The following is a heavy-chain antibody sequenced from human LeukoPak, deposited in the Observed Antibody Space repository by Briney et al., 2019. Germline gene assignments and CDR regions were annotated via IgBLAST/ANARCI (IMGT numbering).Heavy chain of an antibody. CDR2: INPNRGGT. V-gene: IGHV1-2*02. D-gene: IGHD5-12*01. Sequence: GASVKVSCKASGYTFTGYYLHWVRQAPGQGLEWMGWINPNRGGTNYAQKFQGRVTMTRDTSISTGYMELSSLRADDTAVYYCARGYSGYDYFDYWGQGTLVTVSS. CDR3: ARGYSGYDYFDY. CDR1: GYTFTGYY. J-gene: IGHJ4*02.